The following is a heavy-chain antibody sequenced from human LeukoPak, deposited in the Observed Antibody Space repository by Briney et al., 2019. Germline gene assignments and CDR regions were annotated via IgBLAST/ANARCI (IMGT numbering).Heavy chain of an antibody. Sequence: SQTLSLTCAISGDSVSSNSAAWNWIRQSPSRGLEWLGRTYYRSKWYNDYAVSVKSRITINPDTSKNQFSLQLNSVTPEDTAVYYCARDPQPPYYYGPGSSKYYFDYWGQGTLVTVSS. J-gene: IGHJ4*02. D-gene: IGHD3-10*01. CDR2: TYYRSKWYN. CDR1: GDSVSSNSAA. CDR3: ARDPQPPYYYGPGSSKYYFDY. V-gene: IGHV6-1*01.